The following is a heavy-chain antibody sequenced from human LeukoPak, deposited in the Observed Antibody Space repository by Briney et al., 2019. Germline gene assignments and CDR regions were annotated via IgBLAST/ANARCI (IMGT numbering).Heavy chain of an antibody. CDR2: IYYSGST. V-gene: IGHV4-59*12. CDR3: ARGRSTPPMVRGVKQYYYYMDV. CDR1: GGSISSYY. D-gene: IGHD3-10*01. J-gene: IGHJ6*03. Sequence: SETLSLTCTVSGGSISSYYWSWIRQPPGKGLEWIGYIYYSGSTNYNPSLKSRVTMSVDTSKNQFSLKLSSVTAADTAVYYCARGRSTPPMVRGVKQYYYYMDVWGKGTTVTISS.